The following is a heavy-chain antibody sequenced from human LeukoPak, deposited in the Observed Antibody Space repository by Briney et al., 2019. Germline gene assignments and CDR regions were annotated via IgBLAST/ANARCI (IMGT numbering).Heavy chain of an antibody. CDR1: GFTFSTYS. CDR2: ISSNSRYI. Sequence: GGSLRLSCAASGFTFSTYSMNWVRQAPGKGLEWVSAISSNSRYIYYADSVKGRFTTSRDNAKNSLYLQMNSLRAEDTAVYYCASELLAAPWRPRNGMDVWGQGTTVTVSS. V-gene: IGHV3-21*01. D-gene: IGHD6-13*01. CDR3: ASELLAAPWRPRNGMDV. J-gene: IGHJ6*02.